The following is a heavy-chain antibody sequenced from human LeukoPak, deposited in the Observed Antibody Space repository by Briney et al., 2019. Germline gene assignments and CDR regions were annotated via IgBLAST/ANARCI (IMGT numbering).Heavy chain of an antibody. D-gene: IGHD2-15*01. Sequence: ASVKVSSNPSRYTPTSFGISGVRQAPGQGREWMGWIGAYNGDTNYAQKFQGRVTMTTDTSASTAYMDLRSLRSDDTAVYYCTRDHCRGDNCPSFDYWGEGTLVTVSS. V-gene: IGHV1-18*04. CDR3: TRDHCRGDNCPSFDY. CDR1: RYTPTSFG. CDR2: IGAYNGDT. J-gene: IGHJ4*02.